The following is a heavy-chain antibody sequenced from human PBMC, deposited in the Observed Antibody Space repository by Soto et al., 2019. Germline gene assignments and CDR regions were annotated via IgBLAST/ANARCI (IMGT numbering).Heavy chain of an antibody. J-gene: IGHJ5*02. CDR1: GYTFTSYS. CDR3: ARGKAVAGQSAYNWFDP. CDR2: ISAYNGNT. V-gene: IGHV1-18*04. D-gene: IGHD6-19*01. Sequence: QVQLVQSGAEVKKPGASVKVSCKASGYTFTSYSISWVRQAPGQGLEWMGWISAYNGNTNYAQKLQGRVTMTTDTSXTXXYMELRSLRSDDTAVYYCARGKAVAGQSAYNWFDPWGQGTLVTVSS.